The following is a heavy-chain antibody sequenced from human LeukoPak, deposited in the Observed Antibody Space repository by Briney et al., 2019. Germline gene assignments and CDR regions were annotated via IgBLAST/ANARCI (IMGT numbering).Heavy chain of an antibody. CDR1: GGSISSSSYY. CDR2: IYYSGST. Sequence: SETLSLTCAVSGGSISSSSYYWGWIRQPPGKGLEWIGSIYYSGSTYYNPSLKSRVTISVDTSKNQFSLKLSSVTAADTAVYYCARDEGSGWSQGTLVTVSS. V-gene: IGHV4-39*07. D-gene: IGHD6-19*01. J-gene: IGHJ4*02. CDR3: ARDEGSG.